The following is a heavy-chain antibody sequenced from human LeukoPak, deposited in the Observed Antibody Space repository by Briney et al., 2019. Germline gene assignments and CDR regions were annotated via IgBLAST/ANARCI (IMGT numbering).Heavy chain of an antibody. CDR2: IYTSGST. Sequence: MTSETLSLTCTVSGGSISSYYWSWIRQPAGKGLEWIGRIYTSGSTNYNPSLKSRVTMSVDTSKNQFSLKLSSVTAADTAVYYCARDGDDGDYVDYWGQGTLVTVSS. CDR1: GGSISSYY. D-gene: IGHD4-17*01. CDR3: ARDGDDGDYVDY. V-gene: IGHV4-4*07. J-gene: IGHJ4*02.